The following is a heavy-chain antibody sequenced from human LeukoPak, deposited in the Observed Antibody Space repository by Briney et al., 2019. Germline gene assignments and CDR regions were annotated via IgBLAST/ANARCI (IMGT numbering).Heavy chain of an antibody. CDR1: GFTFSNAW. J-gene: IGHJ6*04. Sequence: PGGSLRLSCAASGFTFSNAWMSWVRQAPGKGLEWVGRIKNKTDDGTTDHAARAKRRFTISRDDSKTMLYLKINSLKNEDTAVYYCTTAGAGSGARYYYYGMDVWGKGTTVTVSS. V-gene: IGHV3-15*01. D-gene: IGHD3-10*01. CDR3: TTAGAGSGARYYYYGMDV. CDR2: IKNKTDDGTT.